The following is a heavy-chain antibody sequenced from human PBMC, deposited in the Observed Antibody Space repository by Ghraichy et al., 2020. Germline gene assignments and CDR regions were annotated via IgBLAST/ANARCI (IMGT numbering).Heavy chain of an antibody. J-gene: IGHJ4*02. V-gene: IGHV3-48*03. D-gene: IGHD4-17*01. CDR3: ARGVYGDYSVDY. CDR2: ISSSGSTI. CDR1: GFTFSSYE. Sequence: GGSLRLSCAASGFTFSSYEMNWVRQAPGKGLEWVSYISSSGSTIYYADSVKGRFTISRDNAKNSLYLQMNSLRAEDTAVYYCARGVYGDYSVDYWGQGTLVTVSS.